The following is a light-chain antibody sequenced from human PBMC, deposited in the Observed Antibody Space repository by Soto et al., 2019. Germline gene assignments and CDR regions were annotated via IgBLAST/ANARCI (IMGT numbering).Light chain of an antibody. Sequence: QSALTQPPSAPGSPGQSVTISCTGTSSDVGDYNYVSWYQQHPGKAPKLMIYEVNKRPSGVPDRFSGSKSGNTASLTVSGLQAEDEADYYCSSSAGSTLFGGGTKVTVL. V-gene: IGLV2-8*01. CDR2: EVN. J-gene: IGLJ2*01. CDR1: SSDVGDYNY. CDR3: SSSAGSTL.